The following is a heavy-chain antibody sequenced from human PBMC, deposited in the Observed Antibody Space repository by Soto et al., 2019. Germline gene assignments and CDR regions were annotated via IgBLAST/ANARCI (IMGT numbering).Heavy chain of an antibody. CDR1: GGSFSGYY. CDR3: ARLAAAGNRYYYYYGMDV. Sequence: SETLSLTCAVYGGSFSGYYWSWIRQPPGKGLEWIGEINHSGSTNYNPSLKSRVTISVDTSKNQFSLKLSSVTAADTAVYYCARLAAAGNRYYYYYGMDVWGQGTTVT. CDR2: INHSGST. V-gene: IGHV4-34*01. D-gene: IGHD6-13*01. J-gene: IGHJ6*02.